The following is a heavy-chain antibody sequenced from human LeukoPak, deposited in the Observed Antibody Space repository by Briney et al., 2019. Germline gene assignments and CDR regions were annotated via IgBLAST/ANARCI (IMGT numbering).Heavy chain of an antibody. CDR2: MSPNTGKT. CDR3: ARSFVDYWIGYYRRDWLDP. V-gene: IGHV1-8*01. Sequence: ASVKVSCKASGYTFTSYDINWVRQASGQGLEWMGRMSPNTGKTDYAQKFQGRVTITRDSSINTVYMALYSLTSNDTAVDYCARSFVDYWIGYYRRDWLDPWGQGTLVTVSS. D-gene: IGHD3-3*01. CDR1: GYTFTSYD. J-gene: IGHJ5*02.